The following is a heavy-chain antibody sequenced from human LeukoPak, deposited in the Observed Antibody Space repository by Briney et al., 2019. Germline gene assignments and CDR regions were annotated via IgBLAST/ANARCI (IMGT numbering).Heavy chain of an antibody. V-gene: IGHV5-51*01. CDR2: IYPGDSDT. CDR1: GYSFTSYW. CDR3: ARPPIGYSSGWYDDY. J-gene: IGHJ4*02. Sequence: GESLKISCKGSGYSFTSYWIGWVRQMPGKGPEWMGIIYPGDSDTRYSPSFQGQVTISADKSISTAYLQWSSLKASDTAMYYCARPPIGYSSGWYDDYWGQGTLVTVSS. D-gene: IGHD6-19*01.